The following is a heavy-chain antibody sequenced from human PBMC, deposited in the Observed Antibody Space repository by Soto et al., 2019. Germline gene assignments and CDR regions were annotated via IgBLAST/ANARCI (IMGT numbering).Heavy chain of an antibody. CDR1: GSSFSSYA. D-gene: IGHD3-22*01. Sequence: QVQLVQSGAEVKKPGSSVKVSCKASGSSFSSYAVTWVRQAPGQGLEWMGGIIPMFNKADYAQKFQGRLTLVADETTSTAYMELSSLRSDDTAVYFCARERRAMYDRRNNWFDPWGQGTLVTVSS. CDR3: ARERRAMYDRRNNWFDP. J-gene: IGHJ5*02. V-gene: IGHV1-69*01. CDR2: IIPMFNKA.